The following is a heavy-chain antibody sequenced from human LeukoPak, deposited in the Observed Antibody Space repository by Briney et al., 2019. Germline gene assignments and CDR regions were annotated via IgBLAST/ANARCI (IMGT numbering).Heavy chain of an antibody. Sequence: PAGSLRLSCAASGFTFSSYWMSWVRQAPGKGLEWVANIKQDGSEKYYVDSVKGRFTISRDSAKHSLYLQVHSLRAEDAAVYYCASTTIGPVGGMDVWGQGTTVTVSS. CDR2: IKQDGSEK. CDR1: GFTFSSYW. V-gene: IGHV3-7*05. CDR3: ASTTIGPVGGMDV. D-gene: IGHD2-8*01. J-gene: IGHJ6*02.